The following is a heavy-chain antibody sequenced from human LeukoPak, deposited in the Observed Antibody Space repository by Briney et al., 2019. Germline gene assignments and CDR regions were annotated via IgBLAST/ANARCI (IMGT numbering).Heavy chain of an antibody. CDR1: GFTFSSYW. CDR3: AKGGSSRPTTYFDY. CDR2: ISYDGSNK. J-gene: IGHJ4*02. V-gene: IGHV3-30*18. Sequence: PGGSLRLSCAASGFTFSSYWMHWVRQAPGKGLEWVAVISYDGSNKYYADSVKGRFTISRDNSKNTLYLQMNSLRAEDTAVYYCAKGGSSRPTTYFDYWGQGTLVTVSS. D-gene: IGHD1-1*01.